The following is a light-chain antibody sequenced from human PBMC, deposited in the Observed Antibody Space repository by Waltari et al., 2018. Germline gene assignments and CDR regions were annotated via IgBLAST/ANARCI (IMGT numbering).Light chain of an antibody. V-gene: IGLV2-14*03. CDR3: SSQSSNNVVL. J-gene: IGLJ3*02. CDR2: DVS. CDR1: SSDRGCSNS. Sequence: SARTQSGPALASPGRTITSSCTATSSDRGCSNSVPWYQDHPGQGPKVIIYDVSDRPSGVSARFSGSKSGNTASLTISGLQAEDEADYYCSSQSSNNVVLFGGGTKVTVL.